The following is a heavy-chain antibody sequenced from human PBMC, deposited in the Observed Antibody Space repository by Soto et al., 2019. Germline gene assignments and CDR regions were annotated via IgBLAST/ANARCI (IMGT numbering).Heavy chain of an antibody. Sequence: ESGGVVVQPGGSLRLSCAASGFTFDDYTMHWVRQAPGKGLEWVSLISWDGGSTYYADSVKGRFTISRDNSKNSLYLQMNSLRTEDTALYYCAKEGGDYYDSSGYSAPIDYWGQGTLVTVSS. D-gene: IGHD3-22*01. CDR2: ISWDGGST. CDR3: AKEGGDYYDSSGYSAPIDY. V-gene: IGHV3-43*01. CDR1: GFTFDDYT. J-gene: IGHJ4*02.